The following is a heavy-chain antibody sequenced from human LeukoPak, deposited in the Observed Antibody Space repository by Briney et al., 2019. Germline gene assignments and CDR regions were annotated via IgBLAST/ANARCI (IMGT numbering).Heavy chain of an antibody. Sequence: SETLSLTCTVSGGSISSYYWSWIRQPAGKGLEWIGRIYTSGSTNYNPSLKSRVTMSVDTSKNQFSLKLSSVTAADTAVYYCAREAVGATPHYFDYWGQGTLVTVSS. D-gene: IGHD1-26*01. CDR3: AREAVGATPHYFDY. CDR1: GGSISSYY. V-gene: IGHV4-4*07. J-gene: IGHJ4*02. CDR2: IYTSGST.